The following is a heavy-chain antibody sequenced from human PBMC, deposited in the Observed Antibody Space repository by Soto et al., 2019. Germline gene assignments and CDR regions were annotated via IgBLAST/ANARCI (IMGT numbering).Heavy chain of an antibody. D-gene: IGHD5-18*01. CDR2: IYYSGST. V-gene: IGHV4-59*01. Sequence: SETLSLTCTVSGGSISSYYWSWIRQPPGKGLEWIGYIYYSGSTNYNPSLKSRVTISVDTSKNQFSLKLSSVTAADTAVYYCARGSNTAMVPYFDYWGQGTLVTV. J-gene: IGHJ4*02. CDR3: ARGSNTAMVPYFDY. CDR1: GGSISSYY.